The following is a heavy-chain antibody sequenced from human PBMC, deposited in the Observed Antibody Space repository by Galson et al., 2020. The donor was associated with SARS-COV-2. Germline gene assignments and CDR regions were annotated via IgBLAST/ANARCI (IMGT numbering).Heavy chain of an antibody. J-gene: IGHJ4*02. D-gene: IGHD5-12*01. Sequence: ASVKVSCKTSGYTFTAYYIHWVRQAPGQGLEWMGWINPNTGRTNYAQKFQGWVTMTRDTSISTAYMALSRLKSDDTAVYYCARETERATFNYFEYWGQGNLVTVSS. V-gene: IGHV1-2*04. CDR2: INPNTGRT. CDR1: GYTFTAYY. CDR3: ARETERATFNYFEY.